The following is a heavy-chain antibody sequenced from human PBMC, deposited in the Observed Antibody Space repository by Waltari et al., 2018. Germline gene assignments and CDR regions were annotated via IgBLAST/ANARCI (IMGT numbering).Heavy chain of an antibody. CDR3: ARDTTDTAMVTDPSGYYYYYGMDV. Sequence: QLQLQESGPGLVKPSETLSLTCTVSGGSISSSSYYWGWIRQPPGKGLEWIGSIYYSGSTYYNPALRSRVTVSVDTSTSQFSLKLSSVTAADTAVYYCARDTTDTAMVTDPSGYYYYYGMDVWGQGTTVTVSS. CDR2: IYYSGST. V-gene: IGHV4-39*07. CDR1: GGSISSSSYY. D-gene: IGHD5-18*01. J-gene: IGHJ6*02.